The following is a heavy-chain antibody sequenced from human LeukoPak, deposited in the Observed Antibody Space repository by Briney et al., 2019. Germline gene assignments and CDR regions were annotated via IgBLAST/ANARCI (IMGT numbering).Heavy chain of an antibody. D-gene: IGHD6-19*01. CDR2: IHTRGST. Sequence: SETLSLTCTVSGGSFGNDYWSWIRQSAGKGLEWIGRIHTRGSTNYNPSLKSRVTISVDTSKNQFSLKLSSVTAADTAVYYCARSYSSGWYYFDYWGQGTLVTVSS. V-gene: IGHV4-4*07. J-gene: IGHJ4*02. CDR1: GGSFGNDY. CDR3: ARSYSSGWYYFDY.